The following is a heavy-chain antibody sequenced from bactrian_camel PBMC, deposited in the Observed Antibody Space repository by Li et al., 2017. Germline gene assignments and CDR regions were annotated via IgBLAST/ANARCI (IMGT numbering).Heavy chain of an antibody. CDR1: GFTFSGYW. Sequence: QLVESGGDLVQPGGSLTLSCTASGFTFSGYWMYWVRQTPAKGLEWVSGVASNGGSTEYADSIVGRFTISRDNAKNMVYLHTTSLKPEDTGTYFCAVAGDAAVCSELCSGGFCLHDFSHWGQGTQVTVS. D-gene: IGHD2*01. CDR3: AVAGDAAVCSELCSGGFCLHDFSH. CDR2: VASNGGST. V-gene: IGHV3S25*01. J-gene: IGHJ4*01.